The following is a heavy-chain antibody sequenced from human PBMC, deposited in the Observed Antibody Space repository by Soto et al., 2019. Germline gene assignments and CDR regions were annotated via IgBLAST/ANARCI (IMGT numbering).Heavy chain of an antibody. CDR3: ARPNIAAAGTGAFDI. CDR2: INPNSGGT. D-gene: IGHD6-13*01. CDR1: GYTFTGYY. V-gene: IGHV1-2*04. Sequence: ASVKVSCKASGYTFTGYYMHWVRQAPGQGLEWMGWINPNSGGTNYAQKFQGWVTMTRDTSISTAYMELSRLRSDDTAVYYCARPNIAAAGTGAFDIWGQGTMLTVSS. J-gene: IGHJ3*02.